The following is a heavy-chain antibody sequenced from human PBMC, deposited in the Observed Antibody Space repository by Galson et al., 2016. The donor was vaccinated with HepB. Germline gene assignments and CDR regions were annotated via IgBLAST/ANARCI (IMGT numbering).Heavy chain of an antibody. CDR2: IYYSGST. CDR1: GGSIRSGGYY. CDR3: ARRSSVYIGNDYFDY. D-gene: IGHD5/OR15-5a*01. Sequence: LSLTCTVSGGSIRSGGYYWSWIRQHPGKGLEWIAYIYYSGSTYYNPSLKSRLTISVDTSTNQFSLQLSFVTAADTAIYYCARRSSVYIGNDYFDYWGQGALVTVSS. J-gene: IGHJ4*02. V-gene: IGHV4-31*03.